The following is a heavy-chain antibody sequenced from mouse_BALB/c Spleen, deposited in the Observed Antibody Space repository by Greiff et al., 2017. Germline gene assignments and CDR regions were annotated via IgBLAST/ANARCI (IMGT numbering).Heavy chain of an antibody. CDR1: GYTFTSYW. Sequence: VQLQQSGAELARPGASVKLSCKASGYTFTSYWMQWVKQRPGQGLEWIGAIYPGDGDTRYTQKFKGKATLTADKSSSTAYMQLSSLASEDSAVYYCSRSSSFITTPLDYWGQGTTLTVSS. CDR2: IYPGDGDT. V-gene: IGHV1-87*01. CDR3: SRSSSFITTPLDY. D-gene: IGHD1-1*01. J-gene: IGHJ2*01.